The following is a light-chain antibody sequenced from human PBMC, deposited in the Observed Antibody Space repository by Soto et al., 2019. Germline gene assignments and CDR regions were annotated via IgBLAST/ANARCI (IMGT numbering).Light chain of an antibody. J-gene: IGKJ2*01. V-gene: IGKV1-39*01. CDR1: QGVSAY. CDR2: DAS. CDR3: QQSYKTPHT. Sequence: IQMTQSPSSLSASVGDRVTITCRASQGVSAYLLWYQQRQGTAPKLLLYDASNLISGVPSRFRGSGAGTKFTITISSLQPEEVATYSCQQSYKTPHTFGQGTKLETK.